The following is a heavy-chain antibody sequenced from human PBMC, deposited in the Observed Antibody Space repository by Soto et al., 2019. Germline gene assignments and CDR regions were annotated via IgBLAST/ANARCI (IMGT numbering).Heavy chain of an antibody. V-gene: IGHV5-10-1*01. CDR1: GYSFTSYW. J-gene: IGHJ6*02. CDR3: ARSSYDSSGYYGTYYYGMDV. D-gene: IGHD3-22*01. CDR2: IDPSDSYT. Sequence: DSLTISCKGSGYSFTSYWISLVRQMPGKGLEWMGRIDPSDSYTNYSPSFQGHVTISADKSISTAYLQWSSLKASDTAMYYCARSSYDSSGYYGTYYYGMDVWGQGTTVTVSS.